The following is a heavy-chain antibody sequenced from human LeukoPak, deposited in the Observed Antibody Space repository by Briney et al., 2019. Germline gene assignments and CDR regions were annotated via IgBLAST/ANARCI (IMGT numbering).Heavy chain of an antibody. J-gene: IGHJ4*02. CDR2: ITSSGKYI. D-gene: IGHD6-6*01. CDR3: ARVWYSSSRYFDY. CDR1: GFTFSDYY. V-gene: IGHV3-11*04. Sequence: GGSLRLSCAASGFTFSDYYMSWIRQAPGKGLEWVSSITSSGKYIYYADSVKGRFTISRDNAKNSLYLQMNSLRAEDAAVYYCARVWYSSSRYFDYWGQGTLVTVSS.